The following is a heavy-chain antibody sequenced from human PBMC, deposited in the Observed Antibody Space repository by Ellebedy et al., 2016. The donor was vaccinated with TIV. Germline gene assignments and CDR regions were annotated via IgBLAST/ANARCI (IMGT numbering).Heavy chain of an antibody. V-gene: IGHV4-59*01. D-gene: IGHD2-8*02. CDR1: GGSISTYY. CDR3: ARTGGAPYYYYYIDV. J-gene: IGHJ6*03. CDR2: INYVGRT. Sequence: SETLSLXCTVSGGSISTYYWSWIRQSPGKGLEWIGYINYVGRTTYNPSLKRRVTMSVDTSRNDISLRLTSVTAADTAVYHCARTGGAPYYYYYIDVWGKGTTVTVSS.